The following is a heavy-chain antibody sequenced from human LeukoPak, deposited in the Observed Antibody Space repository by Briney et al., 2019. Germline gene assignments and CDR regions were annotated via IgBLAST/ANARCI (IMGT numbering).Heavy chain of an antibody. CDR2: ISGSGGST. V-gene: IGHV3-23*01. J-gene: IGHJ4*02. Sequence: GGSLRLSCAASGFTFSGYAMSWVRQAPGKGLEWVSAISGSGGSTYYADSVKGRFTISRDNSKNSLYLQMNSLRAEDTAVYYCARVSMIVVVIFDYWGQGTLVTVSS. CDR3: ARVSMIVVVIFDY. D-gene: IGHD3-22*01. CDR1: GFTFSGYA.